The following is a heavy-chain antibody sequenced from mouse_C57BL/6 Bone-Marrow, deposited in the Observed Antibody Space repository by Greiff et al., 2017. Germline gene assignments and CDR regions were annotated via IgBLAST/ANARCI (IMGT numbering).Heavy chain of an antibody. Sequence: QVQLKESGAELARPGASVKLSCKASGYTFTSYGISWVKQRTGQGLEWIGEIYPRSGNTYYNEKFKGKATLTADKSSSTAYMELRSLTSEDSAVYFCANMGYDDAMDYWGQGTSVTVSS. CDR2: IYPRSGNT. V-gene: IGHV1-81*01. CDR3: ANMGYDDAMDY. J-gene: IGHJ4*01. D-gene: IGHD2-2*01. CDR1: GYTFTSYG.